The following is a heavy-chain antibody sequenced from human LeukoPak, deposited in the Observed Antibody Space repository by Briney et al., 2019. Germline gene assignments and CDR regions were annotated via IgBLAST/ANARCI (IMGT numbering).Heavy chain of an antibody. J-gene: IGHJ4*02. CDR2: ISSSGSTI. Sequence: GGSLRLSCAASGFTFSSYEMNWVRQAPGKGLEWVPYISSSGSTIYYADSVKGRFTISRDNAKNSLYLQMNSLRAEDTAVYYCASSRMTTDDGIDYWGQGTLVTVSS. D-gene: IGHD4-17*01. CDR3: ASSRMTTDDGIDY. CDR1: GFTFSSYE. V-gene: IGHV3-48*03.